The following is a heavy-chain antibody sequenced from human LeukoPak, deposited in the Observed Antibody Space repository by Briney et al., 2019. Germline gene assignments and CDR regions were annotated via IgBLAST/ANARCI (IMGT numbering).Heavy chain of an antibody. D-gene: IGHD7-27*01. CDR3: AKEKLGNDAFDI. J-gene: IGHJ3*02. CDR1: GFTFSNAW. CDR2: ISGSGGST. Sequence: GGSLRLSCAASGFTFSNAWMSWVRQAPGKGLEWVSAISGSGGSTYYADSVKGRFTISRDNSKNTLYLQMNSLRAEDTAVYYCAKEKLGNDAFDIWGQGTMVTVSS. V-gene: IGHV3-23*01.